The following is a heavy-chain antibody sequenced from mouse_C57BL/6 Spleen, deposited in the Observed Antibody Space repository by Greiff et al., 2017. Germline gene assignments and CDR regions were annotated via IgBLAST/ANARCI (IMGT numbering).Heavy chain of an antibody. CDR1: GFTFSSYG. J-gene: IGHJ2*01. CDR3: TRRNDGYYFDY. D-gene: IGHD2-3*01. CDR2: ISSGGGYT. V-gene: IGHV5-6*01. Sequence: EVQLLQSGGDLVKPGASLKLSCAASGFTFSSYGMPWVRQTPDKRLEWVATISSGGGYTHYPDSVKGRFTISRDNTTNTLDLQMSSLKSEDTAMYYCTRRNDGYYFDYWGQEGTRTGSS.